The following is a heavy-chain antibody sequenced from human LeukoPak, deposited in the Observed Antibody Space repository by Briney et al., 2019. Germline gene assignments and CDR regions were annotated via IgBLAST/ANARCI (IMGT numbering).Heavy chain of an antibody. Sequence: GGSLRLSCAASGFTFDDYGMSWVRQAPGKGLEWVSGINWNGGSTGYADSVKGRFTISRDNAKNSLYLQMNSLRAEDTALYYCARVGATPAWYYYYYTDVWGKGTTVTVSS. V-gene: IGHV3-20*04. CDR1: GFTFDDYG. CDR3: ARVGATPAWYYYYYTDV. CDR2: INWNGGST. D-gene: IGHD2-15*01. J-gene: IGHJ6*03.